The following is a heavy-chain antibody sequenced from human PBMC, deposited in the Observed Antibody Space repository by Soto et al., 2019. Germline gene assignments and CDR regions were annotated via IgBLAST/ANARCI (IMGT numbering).Heavy chain of an antibody. J-gene: IGHJ6*02. CDR3: ARGDATKIVVTTYYAMDV. CDR1: GGSLSNYG. Sequence: QVQLVQSGAEVKKPGSSMKVSCKASGGSLSNYGISWVRHAPGQGLEWMGAIIPVFGTPNYAQKFQDRVTITADESTTTVYMEVRSLTSEDTAVYYCARGDATKIVVTTYYAMDVWGQGTTVTVSS. V-gene: IGHV1-69*12. CDR2: IIPVFGTP. D-gene: IGHD3-22*01.